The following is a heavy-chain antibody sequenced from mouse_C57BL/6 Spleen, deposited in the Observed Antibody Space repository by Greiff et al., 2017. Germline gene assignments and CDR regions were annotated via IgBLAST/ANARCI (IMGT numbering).Heavy chain of an antibody. CDR3: ARSYYGSSYDAMDY. V-gene: IGHV1-69*01. Sequence: QVQLQQPGAELVMPGASVKLSCKASGYTFTSYWMHWVKQRPGQGLEWIGEIDPSDSYTNYNQKFKGKSTLTVDKSSSTAYMQLSSLTSEDSAVYYCARSYYGSSYDAMDYWGQRTSVTVSS. J-gene: IGHJ4*01. D-gene: IGHD1-1*01. CDR1: GYTFTSYW. CDR2: IDPSDSYT.